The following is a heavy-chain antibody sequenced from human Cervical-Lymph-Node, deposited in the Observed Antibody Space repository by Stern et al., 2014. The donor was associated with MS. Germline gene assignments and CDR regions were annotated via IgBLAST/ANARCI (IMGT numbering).Heavy chain of an antibody. D-gene: IGHD3-16*01. Sequence: QVQLVQSGPVVKRPGSSVRVSCEASGVNFSSRRISWVRQAPGHGLEWMGSIILLLSTTDYAQKFQGRLAIPADESTGTAYMELSGLRPEDTAIYYCATDGEQTLGLADDWGQGTLVTVAS. J-gene: IGHJ4*02. CDR3: ATDGEQTLGLADD. CDR1: GVNFSSRR. V-gene: IGHV1-69*11. CDR2: IILLLSTT.